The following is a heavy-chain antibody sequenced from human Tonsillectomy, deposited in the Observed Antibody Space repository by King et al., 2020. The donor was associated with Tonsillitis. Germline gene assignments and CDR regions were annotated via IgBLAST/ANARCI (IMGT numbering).Heavy chain of an antibody. CDR3: ARDRVYDSSGYYYYYYGMDV. Sequence: VQLVESGGGLVQPGGSLRLSCAASGFTFSSYSMNWVRQAPGKGLEWVSYISSSSSTIYYADSVKGRFTISRDNAKNSLYLQMNSLRDEDTAVYYCARDRVYDSSGYYYYYYGMDVWGPGTTVTVSS. CDR2: ISSSSSTI. V-gene: IGHV3-48*02. J-gene: IGHJ6*02. CDR1: GFTFSSYS. D-gene: IGHD3-22*01.